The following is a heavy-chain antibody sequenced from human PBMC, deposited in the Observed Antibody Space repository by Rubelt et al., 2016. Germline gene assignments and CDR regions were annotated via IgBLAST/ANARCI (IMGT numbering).Heavy chain of an antibody. CDR3: ARDRVDTAMVTRRWFDP. CDR2: INAGNGNT. D-gene: IGHD5-18*01. V-gene: IGHV1-3*01. Sequence: QVQLVQSGAEVKKPGASVKVSCKASGYTFTSYAMHWVRQAPGQRLEWMGWINAGNGNTKYSQKFQGRVTITRDTSASTAYMELSSLRSEDTAVYYCARDRVDTAMVTRRWFDPWGQGTLVTVSS. CDR1: GYTFTSYA. J-gene: IGHJ5*02.